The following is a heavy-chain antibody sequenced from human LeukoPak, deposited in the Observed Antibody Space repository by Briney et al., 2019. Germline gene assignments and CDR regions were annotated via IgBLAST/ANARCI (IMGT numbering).Heavy chain of an antibody. D-gene: IGHD5-12*01. CDR2: ISSSSSYI. V-gene: IGHV3-21*01. CDR3: ARDPRGYPDY. CDR1: GFTFSSYA. J-gene: IGHJ4*02. Sequence: GGSLRLSCAASGFTFSSYAMSWVRQAPGKGLEWVSSISSSSSYIYYADSVKGRFTISRDNVKNSLYLQMNSLRAEDTAVYYCARDPRGYPDYWGQGTLVTVSS.